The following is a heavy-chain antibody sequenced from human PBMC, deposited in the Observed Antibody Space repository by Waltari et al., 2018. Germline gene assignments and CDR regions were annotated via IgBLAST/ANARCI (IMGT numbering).Heavy chain of an antibody. CDR3: ARGVASMIRGVVDWFDP. J-gene: IGHJ5*02. CDR1: GISGRSYW. D-gene: IGHD3-10*01. Sequence: VQLVESGGGWVQPGGAMRRPCAASGISGRSYWPRGVRQAPGKGLEWVANINQDGSEKHYVDSVKGRFTVSRDNAKSSLYLQMNSLRADDTAVYYCARGVASMIRGVVDWFDPWGQGTLVTVSS. V-gene: IGHV3-7*01. CDR2: INQDGSEK.